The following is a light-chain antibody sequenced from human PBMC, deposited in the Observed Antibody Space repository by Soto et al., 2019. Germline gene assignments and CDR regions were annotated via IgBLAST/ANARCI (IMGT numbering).Light chain of an antibody. CDR3: QQRSNWPSIT. CDR1: QSVSNSY. CDR2: GAS. J-gene: IGKJ5*01. V-gene: IGKV3D-20*02. Sequence: EIVLTQSPGTLSLSPGERATLSCRASQSVSNSYLAWYQQKPGQAPRLLIYGASNRATGIPDRFSGSGSGTDFTLTISRLEPEDFAVYYCQQRSNWPSITFGQGTRLEIK.